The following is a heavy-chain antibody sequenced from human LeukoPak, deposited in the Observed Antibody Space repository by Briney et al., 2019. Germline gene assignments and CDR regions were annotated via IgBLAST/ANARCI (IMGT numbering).Heavy chain of an antibody. CDR3: AKSIEYCGADCYGCFDL. CDR2: INPNSGAT. V-gene: IGHV1-2*06. CDR1: GYTFTGYY. D-gene: IGHD2-21*02. Sequence: ASVKVSCKASGYTFTGYYMHWVRQAPGQGLEWMGRINPNSGATNYAQKFQGRVTMTRDTSISTAYMELTTLRSDDTAVYYCAKSIEYCGADCYGCFDLWGRGTLVTVSS. J-gene: IGHJ2*01.